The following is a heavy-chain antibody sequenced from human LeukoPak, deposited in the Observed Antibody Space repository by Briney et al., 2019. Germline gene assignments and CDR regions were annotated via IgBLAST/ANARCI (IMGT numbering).Heavy chain of an antibody. D-gene: IGHD3-22*01. V-gene: IGHV3-30-3*02. Sequence: GSLRLSCAASGFTFSSYAMHWVRQAPGKGLEWVAVISYDGSNKYYADSVKGRFTISRDNSKNTLYLQMNSLRAEDTAVYYCAKTQYYYDSSDPNDYWGQGTLVTVSS. CDR2: ISYDGSNK. CDR1: GFTFSSYA. CDR3: AKTQYYYDSSDPNDY. J-gene: IGHJ4*02.